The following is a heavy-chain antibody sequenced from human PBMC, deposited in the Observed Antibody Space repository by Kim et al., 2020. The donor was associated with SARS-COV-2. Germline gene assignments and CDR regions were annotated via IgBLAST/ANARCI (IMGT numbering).Heavy chain of an antibody. D-gene: IGHD6-19*01. CDR2: IHSSGTT. CDR1: GGSISGFY. Sequence: SETLSLTCTVSGGSISGFYWSWVRQPPGMGLEWIGYIHSSGTTNYNSSLESRVTISVDTSKNQFSLKLSSVTAADTAVYYCASGGWYSDYWGQGTLVT. CDR3: ASGGWYSDY. J-gene: IGHJ4*02. V-gene: IGHV4-59*13.